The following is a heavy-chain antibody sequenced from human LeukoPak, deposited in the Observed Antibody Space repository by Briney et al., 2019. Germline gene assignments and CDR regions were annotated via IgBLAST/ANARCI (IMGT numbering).Heavy chain of an antibody. Sequence: SETLSLTCTVSGGSISSYYWSWIRQPPGKGLEWIGYIYYSGSTNYNPSLKSRVTISVDTSKNQFSLKLSSVTAADTAVYYCARGDDFWSGYRTWGQGTLVTVSS. V-gene: IGHV4-59*08. J-gene: IGHJ5*02. CDR2: IYYSGST. CDR1: GGSISSYY. CDR3: ARGDDFWSGYRT. D-gene: IGHD3-3*01.